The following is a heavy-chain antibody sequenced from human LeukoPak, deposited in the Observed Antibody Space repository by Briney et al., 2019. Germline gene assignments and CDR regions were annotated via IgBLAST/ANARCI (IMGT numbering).Heavy chain of an antibody. V-gene: IGHV3-74*01. J-gene: IGHJ6*04. CDR2: INNDGKIV. Sequence: GGSLRLSCAASGFIFSEYWMHWVRQAPGKGPVWVSRINNDGKIVTYADFVKGRFTISRDNTKDTVYLQMNSLRADDTAVYYCVRGLRDVWGKGTSVTVSS. D-gene: IGHD2-8*01. CDR3: VRGLRDV. CDR1: GFIFSEYW.